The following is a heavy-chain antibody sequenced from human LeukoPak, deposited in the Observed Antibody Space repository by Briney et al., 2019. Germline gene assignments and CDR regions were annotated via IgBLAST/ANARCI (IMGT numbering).Heavy chain of an antibody. V-gene: IGHV3-30*02. CDR1: GFTFSSYG. CDR2: IRYDGSNK. J-gene: IGHJ4*02. Sequence: GGSLRLSCAASGFTFSSYGMHWVRQAPGKGLEWVAFIRYDGSNKYYADSVKGRFTISRDNSKNTLYLQMNSLRAEDTAVYYCARRSYYIIPNFDYWGQGTLVTVSS. D-gene: IGHD1-26*01. CDR3: ARRSYYIIPNFDY.